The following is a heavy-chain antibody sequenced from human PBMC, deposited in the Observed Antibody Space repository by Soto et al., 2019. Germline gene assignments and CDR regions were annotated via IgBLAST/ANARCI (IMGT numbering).Heavy chain of an antibody. CDR1: GGSISSSSYY. CDR2: IYYSGST. CDR3: GRHPEVIAAP. J-gene: IGHJ5*02. D-gene: IGHD6-13*01. V-gene: IGHV4-39*01. Sequence: SETLSLTCTVSGGSISSSSYYWGWIRQPPGKGLEWIGSIYYSGSTYYNPSLKSRVTISVDTSKNQFSLKLSSVTAADTAIYYCGRHPEVIAAPWGQGTLFTVPS.